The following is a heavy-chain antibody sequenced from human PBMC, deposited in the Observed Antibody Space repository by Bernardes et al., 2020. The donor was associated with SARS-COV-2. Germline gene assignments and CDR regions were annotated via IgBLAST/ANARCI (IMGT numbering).Heavy chain of an antibody. V-gene: IGHV4-59*01. J-gene: IGHJ6*02. Sequence: SEPLSLTCTVSGGSISSYYWSWIRQPPGKGLEWIGYIYYSGSTNYNPSLKSRVTISVDTSKNQFSLKLSSVTAADTAVYYCARDPLGYCTNGVCYFGMDVWGQGTTVTVSS. CDR2: IYYSGST. CDR1: GGSISSYY. D-gene: IGHD2-8*01. CDR3: ARDPLGYCTNGVCYFGMDV.